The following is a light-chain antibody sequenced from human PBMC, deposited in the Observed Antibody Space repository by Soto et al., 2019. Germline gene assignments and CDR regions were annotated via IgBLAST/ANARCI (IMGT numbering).Light chain of an antibody. J-gene: IGLJ3*02. V-gene: IGLV2-11*01. CDR2: DVS. CDR1: DSDVGGYNY. Sequence: QSALTQPRSVSGSPGQSVTISCTGTDSDVGGYNYVSWYRQHPGKAPKLMIYDVSKRPSGVPDRFSGSKSGNTASLTISGLQAEDEADYYCCSYAGSYTLWVFGGGTKLTVL. CDR3: CSYAGSYTLWV.